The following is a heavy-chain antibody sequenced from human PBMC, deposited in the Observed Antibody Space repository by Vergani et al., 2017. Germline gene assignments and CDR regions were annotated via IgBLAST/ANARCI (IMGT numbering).Heavy chain of an antibody. D-gene: IGHD3-22*01. CDR3: VKDGTRDYYDSSGYPRKPFDY. CDR2: ISSNGGST. Sequence: EVQLVESGGGLVKPGGSLRLSCAASGFTFSSYSMNWVRQAPGKGLEYVSAISSNGGSTYYADSVKGRFTISRDNSKNTLYLQMSSLRAEDTAVYYCVKDGTRDYYDSSGYPRKPFDYWGQGTLVTVSS. V-gene: IGHV3-64D*06. CDR1: GFTFSSYS. J-gene: IGHJ4*02.